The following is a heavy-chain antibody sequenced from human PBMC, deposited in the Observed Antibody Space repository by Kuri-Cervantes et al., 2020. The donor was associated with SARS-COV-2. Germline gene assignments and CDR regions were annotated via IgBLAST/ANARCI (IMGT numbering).Heavy chain of an antibody. D-gene: IGHD3-3*01. CDR3: ERDKFYDFWSGYSEGYYYYYMDV. CDR2: ISGSGGST. J-gene: IGHJ6*03. V-gene: IGHV3-23*01. Sequence: GGLLRLSCAASGFTFSSSAMSWVRQAPGKGLEWVSDISGSGGSTYSADSVKGRFTISRNNAKNSLYLQMNSLRAEDTAVYYCERDKFYDFWSGYSEGYYYYYMDVWGKGTTVTVSS. CDR1: GFTFSSSA.